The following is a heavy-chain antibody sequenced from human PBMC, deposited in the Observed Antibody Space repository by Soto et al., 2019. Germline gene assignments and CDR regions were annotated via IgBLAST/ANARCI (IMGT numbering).Heavy chain of an antibody. CDR3: ARNLLGYCSSTSCYAGAGLDNWFDP. J-gene: IGHJ5*02. Sequence: QVQLQESGPGLVKPSQTLSLTCTVSGGSISSGGYYWSWIRQHPGKGLEWIGYIYYSGSTYYNPSLKSRVTISVDTSKNQFSLKLSSVTAADTAVYYCARNLLGYCSSTSCYAGAGLDNWFDPWGQGTLVTVSS. CDR1: GGSISSGGYY. CDR2: IYYSGST. D-gene: IGHD2-2*01. V-gene: IGHV4-31*03.